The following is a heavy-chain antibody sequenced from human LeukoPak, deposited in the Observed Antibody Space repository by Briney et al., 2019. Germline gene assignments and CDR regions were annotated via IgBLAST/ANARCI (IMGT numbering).Heavy chain of an antibody. CDR2: INHSGNT. Sequence: SETLSLTCAVYGGSLSGHYWSWIRQPPGKGLEWIGEINHSGNTNYNPSLKSRVTISVDTSKDQFLLELSALTAADTAVYYCARVGGNAGSWWVSLDKGGQGTLVTVS. D-gene: IGHD4-23*01. CDR3: ARVGGNAGSWWVSLDK. CDR1: GGSLSGHY. V-gene: IGHV4-34*01. J-gene: IGHJ4*02.